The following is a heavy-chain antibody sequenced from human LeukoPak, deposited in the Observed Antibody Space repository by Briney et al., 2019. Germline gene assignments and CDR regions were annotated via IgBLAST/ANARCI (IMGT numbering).Heavy chain of an antibody. J-gene: IGHJ3*02. CDR1: GGSISSYY. CDR3: ARGGVVVSLKTHGAFDI. CDR2: IYYSGST. V-gene: IGHV4-59*12. Sequence: SETLSLTCTVSGGSISSYYWSWIRQPPGKGLEWIGYIYYSGSTNYNPSLKSRVTISVDTSKNQFSLKLSSVTAADTAVYYCARGGVVVSLKTHGAFDIWGQGTMVTVSS. D-gene: IGHD3-22*01.